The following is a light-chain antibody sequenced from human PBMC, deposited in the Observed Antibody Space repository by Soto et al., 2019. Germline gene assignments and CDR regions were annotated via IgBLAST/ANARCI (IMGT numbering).Light chain of an antibody. V-gene: IGKV3-20*01. Sequence: EIVLTQSPGTLSLSPGERATLSCRASHGITSTYLAWYQQKPGQSPRLLIYGASTRATGIPDRFSGSGSGTEFTLTISRLAPEDISVYYCQQFAMTPLTFGPATKVEI. CDR1: HGITSTY. CDR3: QQFAMTPLT. CDR2: GAS. J-gene: IGKJ3*01.